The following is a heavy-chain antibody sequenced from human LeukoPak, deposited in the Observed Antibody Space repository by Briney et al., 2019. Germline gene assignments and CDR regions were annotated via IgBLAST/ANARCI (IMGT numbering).Heavy chain of an antibody. CDR1: EYLPSSYPFNGHF. D-gene: IGHD4-17*01. J-gene: IGHJ4*02. CDR2: INPNSGVT. Sequence: ASVKVSCKPSEYLPSSYPFNGHFFRWLRQAPGHGFEWLGRINPNSGVTEYGQKFQGRVTVTRDTSINTAYMVLTRLTSDDTAIYFCAREMGGDYGAFEDWGQGTLVTVSS. V-gene: IGHV1-2*06. CDR3: AREMGGDYGAFED.